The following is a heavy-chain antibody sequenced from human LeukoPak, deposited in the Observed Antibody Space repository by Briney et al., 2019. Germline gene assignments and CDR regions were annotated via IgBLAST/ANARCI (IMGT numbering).Heavy chain of an antibody. J-gene: IGHJ4*02. CDR1: GFTFGDYA. CDR3: TRDRGAYNLYDY. D-gene: IGHD1-1*01. V-gene: IGHV3-49*03. Sequence: GGSLRLSCTASGFTFGDYAMSWIRQAPEKGLEWVGFIRSKAYGETADYAASVKGRFTISRDDSKAIAYLQMNSLKTEDTAVYHCTRDRGAYNLYDYWGQGTLVTVPS. CDR2: IRSKAYGETA.